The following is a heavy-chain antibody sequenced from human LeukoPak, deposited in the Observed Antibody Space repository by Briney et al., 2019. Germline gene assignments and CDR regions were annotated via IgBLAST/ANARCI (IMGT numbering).Heavy chain of an antibody. J-gene: IGHJ4*02. Sequence: GGSLRLSCAASGFTFSSYAMSWVRQAPGKGLEWVSAISGSGGSTYYADSVKGRFTISRDNSKNTLYLQMNSLRAEDTAVYYCAKGDPDPITMIVVVPDYWGQGTLVTVSS. CDR2: ISGSGGST. CDR3: AKGDPDPITMIVVVPDY. D-gene: IGHD3-22*01. CDR1: GFTFSSYA. V-gene: IGHV3-23*01.